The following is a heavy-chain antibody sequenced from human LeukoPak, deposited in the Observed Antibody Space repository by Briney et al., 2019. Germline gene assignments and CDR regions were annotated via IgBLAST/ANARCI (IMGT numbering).Heavy chain of an antibody. CDR1: GYTFTGYY. J-gene: IGHJ5*02. CDR2: INPNSGGT. CDR3: ARDGPGYCSSTSCYWLNWFDP. Sequence: ASVKVSCKASGYTFTGYYMHWVRQAPGQGLEWTGWINPNSGGTNYAQKFQGRVTMTRDTSISTAYMELSRLRSDDTAVYYCARDGPGYCSSTSCYWLNWFDPWGQGTLVTVSS. D-gene: IGHD2-2*01. V-gene: IGHV1-2*02.